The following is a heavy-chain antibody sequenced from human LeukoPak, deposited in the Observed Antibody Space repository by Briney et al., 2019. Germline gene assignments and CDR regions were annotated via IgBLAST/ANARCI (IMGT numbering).Heavy chain of an antibody. Sequence: NPGGSLRLSCAASGFIFNDYYMTWFRQAPGKGPGWVSYITNSGTTIHRDSVTGRFTISRDNAKNSLYLQMNSLRVEDTALYYCAREWGRWGGQGTMVIVSS. V-gene: IGHV3-11*04. CDR1: GFIFNDYY. J-gene: IGHJ3*01. CDR3: AREWGRW. CDR2: ITNSGTTI. D-gene: IGHD3-16*01.